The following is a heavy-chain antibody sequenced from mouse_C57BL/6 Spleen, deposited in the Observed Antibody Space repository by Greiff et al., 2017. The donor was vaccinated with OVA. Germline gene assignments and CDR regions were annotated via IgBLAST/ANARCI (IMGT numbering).Heavy chain of an antibody. CDR1: GYTFTSYW. J-gene: IGHJ3*01. V-gene: IGHV1-52*01. Sequence: VQLQQPGAELVRPGSSVKLSCKASGYTFTSYWMHWVKQRPIQGLEWIGNIDPSDSETHYNQKFKDKATLTVDKSSSTAYMQLSSLTSEDSAVYYCARWGYDYDEAYWGQGTLVTVSA. D-gene: IGHD2-4*01. CDR2: IDPSDSET. CDR3: ARWGYDYDEAY.